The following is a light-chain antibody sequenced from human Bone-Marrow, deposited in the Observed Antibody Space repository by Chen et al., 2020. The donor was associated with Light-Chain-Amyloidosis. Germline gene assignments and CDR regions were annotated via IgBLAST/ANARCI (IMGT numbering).Light chain of an antibody. CDR3: NSYTSSNTLV. CDR2: DVS. V-gene: IGLV2-14*01. Sequence: QSALAQPAAVSGSPGQSITIPFTGTTSDVGGYKYVSWFQQHPGKVPKLLIYDVSNRPSGVSNRFSGSKSGNTASLTISGLQAEDEADYYCNSYTSSNTLVFGGGTKVTVL. J-gene: IGLJ2*01. CDR1: TSDVGGYKY.